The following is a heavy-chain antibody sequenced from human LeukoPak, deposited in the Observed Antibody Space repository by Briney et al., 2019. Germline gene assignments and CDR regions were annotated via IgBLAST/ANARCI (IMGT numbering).Heavy chain of an antibody. CDR1: GFTFSNYG. V-gene: IGHV3-30*03. D-gene: IGHD3-10*01. CDR3: ARDGLLWFGELLSRMYYFDY. J-gene: IGHJ4*02. Sequence: GGSLRLSCAASGFTFSNYGIHWVRQAPGKGLEWVAVISYDGNNKYYADSVKGRFTISRDNSKNTLFLQMNSLRAEDTAVYYCARDGLLWFGELLSRMYYFDYWGQGTLVTVSS. CDR2: ISYDGNNK.